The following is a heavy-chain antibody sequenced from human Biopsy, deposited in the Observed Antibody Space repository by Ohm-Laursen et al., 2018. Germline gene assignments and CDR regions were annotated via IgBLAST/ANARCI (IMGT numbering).Heavy chain of an antibody. D-gene: IGHD3-10*01. V-gene: IGHV4-39*01. Sequence: SDTLSLTCTVSGGSIGSSTTYYWAWLRPPPGEGLEWIGSIFNTETTFYNPSLKSLVTISVDTSTNQFSLKVSSVTAADTALYFCARHPTGFWFDPWGHGTLVTVSS. CDR1: GGSIGSSTTYY. J-gene: IGHJ5*02. CDR2: IFNTETT. CDR3: ARHPTGFWFDP.